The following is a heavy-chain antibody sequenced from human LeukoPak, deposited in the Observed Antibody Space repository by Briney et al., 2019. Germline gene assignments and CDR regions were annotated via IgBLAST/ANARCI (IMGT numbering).Heavy chain of an antibody. Sequence: GGSLRLSCVATGFSFSSYAMCWVRQAPGKGLEWVSGISDSGGDTFYADSVKARFTVSRDNSKNTLYLQMNSLRPEDTAVYYCARGYYNRFDFWGQGTLVTVSS. CDR3: ARGYYNRFDF. V-gene: IGHV3-23*01. CDR1: GFSFSSYA. D-gene: IGHD3-10*01. CDR2: ISDSGGDT. J-gene: IGHJ4*02.